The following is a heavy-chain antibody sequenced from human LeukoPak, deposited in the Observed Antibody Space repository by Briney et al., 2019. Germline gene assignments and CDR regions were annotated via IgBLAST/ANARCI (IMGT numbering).Heavy chain of an antibody. Sequence: GGSLRLSCAASGFTFSSYGMHWVRQAPGKGLEWVAVISYDGSNKYYADSVKGRFTISRDNSKNTLYLQMNSLRAEDTAVYYCAREETGYPEVLLDYCGQGTLVTVSS. CDR1: GFTFSSYG. J-gene: IGHJ4*02. CDR2: ISYDGSNK. CDR3: AREETGYPEVLLDY. D-gene: IGHD3-9*01. V-gene: IGHV3-30*03.